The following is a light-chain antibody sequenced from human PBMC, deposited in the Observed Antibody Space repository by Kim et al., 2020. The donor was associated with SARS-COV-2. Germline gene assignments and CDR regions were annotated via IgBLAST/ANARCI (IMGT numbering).Light chain of an antibody. Sequence: QSVMTQPPSVSAAPGEKVTITCSGTISNIGNNYVSWFQHLPGTAPKLVIYDNYHRPSGIPDRFSGTKSGTSATLAITGLETGDEADYFCGTWDSSLSAGRVFGGGTKVTVL. J-gene: IGLJ3*02. CDR1: ISNIGNNY. CDR2: DNY. CDR3: GTWDSSLSAGRV. V-gene: IGLV1-51*01.